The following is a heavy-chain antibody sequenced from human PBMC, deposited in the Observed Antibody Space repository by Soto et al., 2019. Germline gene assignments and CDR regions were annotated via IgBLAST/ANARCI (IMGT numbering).Heavy chain of an antibody. CDR1: GYTFTSYG. J-gene: IGHJ6*02. V-gene: IGHV1-18*01. Sequence: ASVKVSCKASGYTFTSYGISWVRQAPGQGLEWMGWISAYNGNTSYAQKLQGRVTMTTDTSTSTAYIELRSLTSDDTAVYYCARDRYDILTGPNFYGMDVWGQGTTVNVS. CDR3: ARDRYDILTGPNFYGMDV. CDR2: ISAYNGNT. D-gene: IGHD3-9*01.